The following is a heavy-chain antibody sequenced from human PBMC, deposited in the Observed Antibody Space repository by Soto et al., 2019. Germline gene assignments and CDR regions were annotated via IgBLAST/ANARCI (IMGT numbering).Heavy chain of an antibody. CDR2: IYYSGST. V-gene: IGHV4-31*03. J-gene: IGHJ6*02. Sequence: QVQLQESGPGLVKPSQTLSLTCTVSGGSISSGGYYWSWIRQHPGKGLEWIGYIYYSGSTYYNPSLKSRVTISVDTSKNQFSLKLSSVTAADTAVYYCARDTPDGYNSQGDYYYYGMDVWGQGTTVTVSS. CDR3: ARDTPDGYNSQGDYYYYGMDV. CDR1: GGSISSGGYY. D-gene: IGHD5-12*01.